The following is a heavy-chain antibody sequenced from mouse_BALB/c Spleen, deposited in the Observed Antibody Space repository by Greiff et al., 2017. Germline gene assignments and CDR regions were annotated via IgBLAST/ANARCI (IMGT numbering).Heavy chain of an antibody. CDR1: GYSFTSDYV. V-gene: IGHV3-2*02. CDR3: ARSVLRPAWFAY. CDR2: NSYSGGT. J-gene: IGHJ3*01. D-gene: IGHD1-2*01. Sequence: EVQLQESGPGLAKPCASLSISCNASGYSFTSDYVCYWNRQIRGNQQGWRDINSYSGGTSYNQTLKSRATITGDTSTSQSYLQLNTVTTEDTAVYYCARSVLRPAWFAYWGQGTLVTVSA.